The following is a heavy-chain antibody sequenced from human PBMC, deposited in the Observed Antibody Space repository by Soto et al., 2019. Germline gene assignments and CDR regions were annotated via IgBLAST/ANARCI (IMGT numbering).Heavy chain of an antibody. CDR1: GFTLSSHG. V-gene: IGHV1-18*04. Sequence: GASVKVSCKASGFTLSSHGISWVRQAPGQGLEWMGWIRGDNGDTNSAQKFQGRITMTTDTFTDTAYMELRSLRSDDTAVYYCARDLRGSCTTDECFYFDFWGQGTLVTVSS. J-gene: IGHJ4*02. CDR2: IRGDNGDT. CDR3: ARDLRGSCTTDECFYFDF. D-gene: IGHD2-8*01.